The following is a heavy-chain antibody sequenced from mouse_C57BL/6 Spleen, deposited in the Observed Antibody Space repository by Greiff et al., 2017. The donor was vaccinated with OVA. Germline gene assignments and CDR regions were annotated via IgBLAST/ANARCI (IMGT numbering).Heavy chain of an antibody. D-gene: IGHD2-3*01. Sequence: VQLQQSGAELVKPGASVKISCKASGYTFTDYYINWVKQRPGPGLEWIGKIGPGSGSPYYNEKFKGKATLTADKSSSTAYMQLSSLTSEDSAVYFCARPYDVYYAGFAYWGQGTLVTVSA. V-gene: IGHV1-77*01. J-gene: IGHJ3*01. CDR1: GYTFTDYY. CDR2: IGPGSGSP. CDR3: ARPYDVYYAGFAY.